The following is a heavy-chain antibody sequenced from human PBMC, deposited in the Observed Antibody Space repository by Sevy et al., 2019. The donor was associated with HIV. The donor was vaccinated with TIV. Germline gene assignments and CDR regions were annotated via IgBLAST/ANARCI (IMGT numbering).Heavy chain of an antibody. CDR3: AKEPYSSSWYENFQH. V-gene: IGHV3-23*01. CDR1: EFTLSGNA. J-gene: IGHJ1*01. D-gene: IGHD6-13*01. Sequence: GGSLRLSCAVSEFTLSGNAMIWVRQAPGKGLEWVSGISGTAGNTYYADSVKGRFTIFRDNSKNTLYLQMNSLRAEDTAVYYCAKEPYSSSWYENFQHWGQGTLVTVSS. CDR2: ISGTAGNT.